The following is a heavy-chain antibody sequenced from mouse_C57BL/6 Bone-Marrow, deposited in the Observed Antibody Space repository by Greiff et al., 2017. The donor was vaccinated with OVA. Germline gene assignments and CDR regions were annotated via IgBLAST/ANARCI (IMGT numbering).Heavy chain of an antibody. J-gene: IGHJ2*01. Sequence: ESGPGLVKPSQSLSLTCSVTGYSITSGYYWNWIRQFPGNKLEWMGYISYDGSNNYNPSLKNRISITRDTSKNQFFLKLNSVTTEDTATYYCARRELHFDYWGQGTTLTVSS. CDR2: ISYDGSN. CDR1: GYSITSGYY. CDR3: ARRELHFDY. V-gene: IGHV3-6*01.